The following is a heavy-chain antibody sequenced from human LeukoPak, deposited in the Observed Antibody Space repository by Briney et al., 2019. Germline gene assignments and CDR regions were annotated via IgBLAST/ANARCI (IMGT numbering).Heavy chain of an antibody. V-gene: IGHV5-51*01. CDR3: ARQYGGNSGDY. CDR1: GYSFTSYS. D-gene: IGHD4-23*01. Sequence: GESLKISWKGSGYSFTSYSIGWAGQMPGKGRGWMGIIYPGDSDTRYSPSFQGQVTISADKSISTAYLQWSSLKASDTAMYYCARQYGGNSGDYWGQGTLVTVSS. CDR2: IYPGDSDT. J-gene: IGHJ4*02.